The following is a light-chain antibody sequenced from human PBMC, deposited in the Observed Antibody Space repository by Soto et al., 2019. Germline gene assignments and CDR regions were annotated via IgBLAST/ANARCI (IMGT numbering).Light chain of an antibody. V-gene: IGKV3-15*01. Sequence: EIVMTQSPATLSVSPGERAALSCMASQSVSSNLAWYQQKPGQAPRLLIYGASTRATGIPARFSGSGSGTEFTLTISSLQSEDFAVYYCQRYNDWPWTFGQGTKVEI. CDR2: GAS. CDR1: QSVSSN. CDR3: QRYNDWPWT. J-gene: IGKJ1*01.